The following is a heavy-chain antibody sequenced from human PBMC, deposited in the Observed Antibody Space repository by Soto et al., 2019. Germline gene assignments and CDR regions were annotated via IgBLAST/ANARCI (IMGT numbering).Heavy chain of an antibody. V-gene: IGHV3-30*03. CDR2: ISSDVINK. Sequence: QVQLVESGGGAVQPGRSLRLSCAASGFTFSNNGIHWVRQAPGKGLGWVAVISSDVINKYYADSVKGRSTISRDNSKNTLILKMNRLIVEDTAVYYCAMDLYGGSSRFDYWGQGTLVTVSS. CDR3: AMDLYGGSSRFDY. D-gene: IGHD2-15*01. CDR1: GFTFSNNG. J-gene: IGHJ4*02.